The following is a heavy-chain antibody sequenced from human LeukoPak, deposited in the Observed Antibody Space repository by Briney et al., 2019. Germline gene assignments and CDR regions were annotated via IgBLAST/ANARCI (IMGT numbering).Heavy chain of an antibody. V-gene: IGHV3-48*01. CDR1: GFTFSTYT. J-gene: IGHJ5*02. CDR3: IVFGDSNH. D-gene: IGHD4-17*01. CDR2: ISSSSGTI. Sequence: GGSLRLSCATSGFTFSTYTMNWVRQAPGKGLEWVSYISSSSGTIYYADSVKGRFTISRDTSKNTLYLQINSLRVEDTAVYYCIVFGDSNHWGQGTLVTVSS.